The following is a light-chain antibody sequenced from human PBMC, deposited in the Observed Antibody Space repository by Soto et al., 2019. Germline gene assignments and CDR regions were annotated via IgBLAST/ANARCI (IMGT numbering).Light chain of an antibody. Sequence: QSVLTQPPSASETPGQRVTISCSGSSSNIGSNTVNWYQQLPGTAPKLLIYSNNQRPSGVPDRFSGSKSGTSASLAISGLPSEDEADYYCAAWDDSLNGWVFGGGTKL. CDR3: AAWDDSLNGWV. CDR2: SNN. CDR1: SSNIGSNT. V-gene: IGLV1-44*01. J-gene: IGLJ3*02.